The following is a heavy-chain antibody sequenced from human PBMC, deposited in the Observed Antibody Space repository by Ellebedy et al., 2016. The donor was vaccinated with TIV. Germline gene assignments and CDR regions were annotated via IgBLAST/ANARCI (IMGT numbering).Heavy chain of an antibody. Sequence: SLKISXAASGFTFDDYAMHWVRQAPGKGLEWVSGISWNSGNIGYADSVKGRFTISRDNAKNSLFLQMNSLRAEDTAVYYCARAIGAADSFWGQGTLVTVSS. CDR2: ISWNSGNI. CDR3: ARAIGAADSF. CDR1: GFTFDDYA. V-gene: IGHV3-9*01. J-gene: IGHJ4*02. D-gene: IGHD6-13*01.